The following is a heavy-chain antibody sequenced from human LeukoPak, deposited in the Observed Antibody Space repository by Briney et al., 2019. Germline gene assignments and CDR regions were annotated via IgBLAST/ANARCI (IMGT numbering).Heavy chain of an antibody. D-gene: IGHD6-19*01. CDR3: AKDRSGWFFDY. CDR2: ISYDGSNK. CDR1: GFTLSSYG. V-gene: IGHV3-30*18. Sequence: PGGSLRLSCAASGFTLSSYGMHWVRQAPGKGLEWVAVISYDGSNKYYADSVKGRFTISRDNSKNTLYLQMNSLRAGDTAVYYCAKDRSGWFFDYWGQGTLVTVSS. J-gene: IGHJ4*02.